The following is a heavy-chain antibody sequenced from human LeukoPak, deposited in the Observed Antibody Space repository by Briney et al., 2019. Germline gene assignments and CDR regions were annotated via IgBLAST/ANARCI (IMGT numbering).Heavy chain of an antibody. J-gene: IGHJ4*02. CDR3: ARVGIAALFDY. V-gene: IGHV4-34*01. CDR1: GGSFSGYY. Sequence: SETLSLTCAVYGGSFSGYYWSWIRQPPGKGLEWIGEINHSGSTNYNPSLKCRVSISVDSSKNQFSLKLSSVTAADTAVYYCARVGIAALFDYWGQGTLVTVSS. D-gene: IGHD6-6*01. CDR2: INHSGST.